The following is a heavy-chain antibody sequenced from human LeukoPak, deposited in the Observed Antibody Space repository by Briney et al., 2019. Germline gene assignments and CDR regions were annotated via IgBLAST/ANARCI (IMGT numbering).Heavy chain of an antibody. CDR2: INPSGGST. V-gene: IGHV1-46*01. CDR3: ARDSRRYCSGGSCPVDY. CDR1: GYTFTSYY. Sequence: GASVKVSCKASGYTFTSYYMHWVRQAPGQGLEWMGLINPSGGSTSYAQKFQGRVTMTRDTSTSTVYMELSSLRSEDTAVYYCARDSRRYCSGGSCPVDYWGQGTLVTVSS. D-gene: IGHD2-15*01. J-gene: IGHJ4*02.